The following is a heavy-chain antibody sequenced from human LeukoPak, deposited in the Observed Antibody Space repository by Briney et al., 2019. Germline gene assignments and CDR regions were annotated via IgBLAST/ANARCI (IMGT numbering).Heavy chain of an antibody. V-gene: IGHV1-69*13. Sequence: SVKVSCKASVATFTSHAITWVRQAPGQGLEWMAGIIPIYGSASYAQKFQGRVTMTSDESTRTVYMELSSLRSEDTAVYYCAGFFYDNSHDAFDLWGQGTMVTVSS. CDR2: IIPIYGSA. CDR3: AGFFYDNSHDAFDL. CDR1: VATFTSHA. J-gene: IGHJ3*01. D-gene: IGHD3-22*01.